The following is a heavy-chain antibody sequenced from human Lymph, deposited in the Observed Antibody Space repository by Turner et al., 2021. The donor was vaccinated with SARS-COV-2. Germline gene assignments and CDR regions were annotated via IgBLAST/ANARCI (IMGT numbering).Heavy chain of an antibody. V-gene: IGHV1-24*01. CDR2: FDPEDVET. D-gene: IGHD1-1*01. CDR3: ATLKSNWKRLTGRYYFDF. Sequence: QVQLVQSGAEVTTPGASVKISCKVSGYTLTELSIHWVRQSPGKGLEWMGVFDPEDVETIYAQKCQGRVTMTEDTSTDTAYMELSSLRSEDTAVYYCATLKSNWKRLTGRYYFDFWGQGTLVTVSS. CDR1: GYTLTELS. J-gene: IGHJ4*02.